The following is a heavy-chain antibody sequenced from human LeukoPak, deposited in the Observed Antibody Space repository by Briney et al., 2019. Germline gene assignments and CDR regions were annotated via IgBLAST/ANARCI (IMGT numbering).Heavy chain of an antibody. Sequence: PGGSLRLSCAASGFTFSSYDMNWVRQAPGKGLEWVSYISSSSSTIYYADSVKGRFTISRDNSKNTLYLQMNGLRAEDTAVYYCARATRPYTSSWYNFDYWGQGTLVTVSS. D-gene: IGHD6-13*01. CDR2: ISSSSSTI. V-gene: IGHV3-48*01. CDR3: ARATRPYTSSWYNFDY. J-gene: IGHJ4*02. CDR1: GFTFSSYD.